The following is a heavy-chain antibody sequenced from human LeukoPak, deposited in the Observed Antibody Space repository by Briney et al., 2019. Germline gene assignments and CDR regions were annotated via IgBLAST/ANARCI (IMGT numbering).Heavy chain of an antibody. V-gene: IGHV1-8*02. Sequence: ASVKVSCKASGGTFSSYAINWVRQATGQGLEWMGWMNPNSGNTGYAQKFQGRVTMTRNTSISTAYMELSSLTSEDTAVYYCARDLYGDYFDYWGQGALVTVSS. D-gene: IGHD3-16*01. J-gene: IGHJ4*02. CDR3: ARDLYGDYFDY. CDR2: MNPNSGNT. CDR1: GGTFSSYA.